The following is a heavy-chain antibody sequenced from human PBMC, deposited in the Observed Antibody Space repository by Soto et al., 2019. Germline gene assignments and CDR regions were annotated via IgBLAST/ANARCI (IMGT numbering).Heavy chain of an antibody. J-gene: IGHJ4*02. CDR2: IKEDGSEK. V-gene: IGHV3-7*03. CDR1: GFNFSTYW. CDR3: ARDFSLDY. Sequence: EVQLVESGGGLVQPVGSLRLSCAASGFNFSTYWMTWVRQAPGKGLEWVANIKEDGSEKYYVDSVKGRFAISRDNAKNSVYLQMNSLRAEDTAVYYCARDFSLDYWGQGTLVSVSS.